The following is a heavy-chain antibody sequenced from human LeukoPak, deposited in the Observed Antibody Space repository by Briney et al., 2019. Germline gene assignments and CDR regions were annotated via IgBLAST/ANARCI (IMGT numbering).Heavy chain of an antibody. D-gene: IGHD3-10*01. Sequence: GGSLRLSCAASGFTFSSYGMHWVLQAPGKGLEWVAVIWYDGSNKYYTDSVKGRFTISRDNSKNTLYLQMNSLRAEDTAVYYCARDVEKRSGSSYGMDVWGQGTTVTVSS. V-gene: IGHV3-33*01. J-gene: IGHJ6*02. CDR1: GFTFSSYG. CDR2: IWYDGSNK. CDR3: ARDVEKRSGSSYGMDV.